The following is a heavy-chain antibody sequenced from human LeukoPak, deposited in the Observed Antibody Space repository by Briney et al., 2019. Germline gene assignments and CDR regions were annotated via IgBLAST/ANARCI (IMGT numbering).Heavy chain of an antibody. CDR1: GFTFSDYW. CDR3: ARDMYSMSSARGAY. J-gene: IGHJ4*02. V-gene: IGHV3-74*01. CDR2: INGDGSST. Sequence: GGSLRLSCAASGFTFSDYWMHWVRQAPGKGLVWVARINGDGSSTTYVESVRGRCTISRDNAKKTLYLQMNSLRAEDAAVYYCARDMYSMSSARGAYWGQGTLVTVSS. D-gene: IGHD3-10*01.